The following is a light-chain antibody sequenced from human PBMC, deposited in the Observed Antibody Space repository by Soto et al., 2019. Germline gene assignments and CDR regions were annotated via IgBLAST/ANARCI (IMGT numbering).Light chain of an antibody. CDR3: SSYTTSSSVV. V-gene: IGLV2-14*03. J-gene: IGLJ2*01. CDR2: DVI. Sequence: ALTQPASVSGSPGQSITISCTGTSSDVGAYNYVSWYQQHPGTAPKLMIYDVINRPSGVSNRFSGSKSGNTASLTISGLRAEDEADYYCSSYTTSSSVVFGGGTKLTVL. CDR1: SSDVGAYNY.